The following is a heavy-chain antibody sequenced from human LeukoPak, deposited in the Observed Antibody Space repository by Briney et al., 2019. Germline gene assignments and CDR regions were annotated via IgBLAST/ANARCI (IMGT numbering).Heavy chain of an antibody. D-gene: IGHD5-18*01. CDR2: IKQDGSEK. CDR1: GFTFSSYW. Sequence: GGSLRLPCAASGFTFSSYWMSWVRQAPGKGLEWVANIKQDGSEKYYVDSVKGRFTISRDNAKNSLYLQMNSLRAEDTAVYYCARDIGYSYGYGFDYWGQGTLVTVSS. J-gene: IGHJ4*02. V-gene: IGHV3-7*01. CDR3: ARDIGYSYGYGFDY.